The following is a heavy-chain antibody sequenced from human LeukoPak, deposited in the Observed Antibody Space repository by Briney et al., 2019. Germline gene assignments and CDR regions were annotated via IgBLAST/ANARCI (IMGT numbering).Heavy chain of an antibody. CDR1: GFTVSSNY. J-gene: IGHJ4*02. D-gene: IGHD6-13*01. Sequence: GGSLRLSCAASGFTVSSNYMSWVRQAPGKGLEWVSVIYSGGSTYYADSVKGRFTISRDNSRNMMYLQMSSLRGEDTAIYYCAFARAGVTGAGLDYWGQGTLVTVSS. CDR2: IYSGGST. CDR3: AFARAGVTGAGLDY. V-gene: IGHV3-53*01.